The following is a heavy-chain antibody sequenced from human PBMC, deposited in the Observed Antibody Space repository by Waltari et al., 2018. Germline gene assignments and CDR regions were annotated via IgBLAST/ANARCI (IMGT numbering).Heavy chain of an antibody. CDR2: IIPIFGTA. Sequence: QVQLVQSGAEVKKPGSSVKVSCKASGGTFSSYAISWVRQAPGQGLEWMGGIIPIFGTANYAQKFQGRVTITADESTSTAYMELNSLRAEDTAVYYCAKVNRGQWLLDYWGQGTLVTVSS. CDR1: GGTFSSYA. J-gene: IGHJ4*02. V-gene: IGHV1-69*01. CDR3: AKVNRGQWLLDY. D-gene: IGHD6-19*01.